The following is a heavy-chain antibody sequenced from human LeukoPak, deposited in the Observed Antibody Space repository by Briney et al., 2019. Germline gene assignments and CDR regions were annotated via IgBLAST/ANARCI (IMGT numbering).Heavy chain of an antibody. CDR3: ARAKRGYSGYDFTEVIDY. Sequence: ASVKVSCKASGYTLTSYGISWVRQAPGQGLEWMGWISAYNGNTNYAQKLQGRVTMTTDTSTSTAYMELRSLRSDDTAVYYCARAKRGYSGYDFTEVIDYWGQGTQVTVSS. D-gene: IGHD5-12*01. V-gene: IGHV1-18*04. CDR2: ISAYNGNT. J-gene: IGHJ4*02. CDR1: GYTLTSYG.